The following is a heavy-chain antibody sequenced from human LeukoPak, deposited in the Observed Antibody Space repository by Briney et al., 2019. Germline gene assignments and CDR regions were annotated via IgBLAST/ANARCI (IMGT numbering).Heavy chain of an antibody. CDR2: INAGNGNT. CDR1: GDTFTSYA. J-gene: IGHJ5*02. Sequence: ASVKVSCKASGDTFTSYAMHWVRQAPGQRLEWMGWINAGNGNTKYSQKFQGRVTITRDTSASTAYMELSSLRSEDTAVYYCARGGYSSPFFDPWGQGTLVTVSS. CDR3: ARGGYSSPFFDP. V-gene: IGHV1-3*01. D-gene: IGHD6-13*01.